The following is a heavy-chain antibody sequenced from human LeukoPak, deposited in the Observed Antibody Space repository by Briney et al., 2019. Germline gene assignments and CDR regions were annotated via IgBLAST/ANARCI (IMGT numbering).Heavy chain of an antibody. Sequence: ASVKVSCKASGYTFTSYYMHWVRQAPGQGLEWMGMINPSGGSTSYAQKFQGRVTMTRDTSTSTVYMELSSLRSEDTAVYYCARSGGWDYYDSSGYYLDYWGQGTLVTVSS. CDR3: ARSGGWDYYDSSGYYLDY. J-gene: IGHJ4*02. CDR1: GYTFTSYY. V-gene: IGHV1-46*01. D-gene: IGHD3-22*01. CDR2: INPSGGST.